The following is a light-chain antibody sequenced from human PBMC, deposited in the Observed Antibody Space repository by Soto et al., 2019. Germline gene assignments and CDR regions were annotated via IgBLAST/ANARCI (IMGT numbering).Light chain of an antibody. J-gene: IGKJ3*01. V-gene: IGKV1-9*01. CDR3: QQYYSTRFT. Sequence: QLTQSPSSLSASVGDRVTITCRASQGISSNLAWYQQKPGRAPKLLIFGASTLQSGVPSRFSGSGSGTDFTLTISSLQAEDVAVYYCQQYYSTRFTFGPGTKVDIK. CDR2: GAS. CDR1: QGISSN.